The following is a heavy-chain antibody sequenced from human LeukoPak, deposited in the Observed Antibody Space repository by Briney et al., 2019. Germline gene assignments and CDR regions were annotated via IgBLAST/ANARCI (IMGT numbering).Heavy chain of an antibody. CDR3: ARGPLHVALSSGSLKWLDP. D-gene: IGHD3-3*01. V-gene: IGHV1-69*05. J-gene: IGHJ5*02. CDR2: IIPIFGTA. Sequence: GASVKVSCKASGGSFRSSTFAWVRQAPGRGLEWMGGIIPIFGTANYALEFQGRATITTDESTSTVYMELSSLRSEGTAMYYCARGPLHVALSSGSLKWLDPWGQGSLVTVSS. CDR1: GGSFRSST.